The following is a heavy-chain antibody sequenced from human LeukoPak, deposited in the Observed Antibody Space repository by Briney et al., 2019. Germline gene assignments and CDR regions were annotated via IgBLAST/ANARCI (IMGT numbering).Heavy chain of an antibody. CDR1: GFTFSSYS. CDR2: ISSSSSTI. V-gene: IGHV3-48*01. Sequence: GGSLRLSCAASGFTFSSYSMNWVRQAPGKGLEWVSYISSSSSTIYYADSVKGRFTISRDNAKNSLYLQMNSLRAEDTAVYYCARDFGAWSDWDFDYWGQGTLVTVSS. J-gene: IGHJ4*02. D-gene: IGHD2-21*01. CDR3: ARDFGAWSDWDFDY.